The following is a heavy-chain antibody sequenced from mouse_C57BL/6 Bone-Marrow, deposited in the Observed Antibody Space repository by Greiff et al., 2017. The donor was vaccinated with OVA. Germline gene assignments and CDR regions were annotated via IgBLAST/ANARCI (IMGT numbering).Heavy chain of an antibody. Sequence: EVHLVESGGGLVKPGGSLKLSCAASGFTFSDYGMHWVRQAPEKGLEWVAYISSGSSTIYYADTVKGRFTISRDNAKNTLFLQMTSLRSEDTAMYYCARRTGRYYFDYWGQGTTLTVSS. D-gene: IGHD4-1*01. J-gene: IGHJ2*01. CDR1: GFTFSDYG. CDR2: ISSGSSTI. V-gene: IGHV5-17*01. CDR3: ARRTGRYYFDY.